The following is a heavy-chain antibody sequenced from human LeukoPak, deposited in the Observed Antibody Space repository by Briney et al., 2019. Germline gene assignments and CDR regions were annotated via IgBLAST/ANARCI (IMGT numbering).Heavy chain of an antibody. CDR2: ISAYNGDT. V-gene: IGHV1-18*01. J-gene: IGHJ6*02. D-gene: IGHD4/OR15-4a*01. CDR1: GYTFRNYG. CDR3: AREMVRYGDGMDV. Sequence: ASVMVSCKAYGYTFRNYGISWVRQAPGQGPEWLGWISAYNGDTKYPQKFQGRVTMTTETAASMAYMELGSLTSDDTAVYYCAREMVRYGDGMDVWGQGTTVTVSS.